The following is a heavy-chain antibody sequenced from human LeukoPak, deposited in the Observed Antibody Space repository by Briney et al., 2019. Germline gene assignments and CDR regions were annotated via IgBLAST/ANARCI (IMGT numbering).Heavy chain of an antibody. CDR1: GFTFSSNW. CDR2: IKPDGSAE. CDR3: ARANNSSWHN. J-gene: IGHJ4*02. D-gene: IGHD6-13*01. V-gene: IGHV3-7*01. Sequence: AGGSLRLSCATSGFTFSSNWMSWVRHAPGRGLDWVANIKPDGSAEYYAASVKGWFTVSRDNAKNSLYLQMNSLRVEDTAVYYCARANNSSWHNWGQGTLVTVSS.